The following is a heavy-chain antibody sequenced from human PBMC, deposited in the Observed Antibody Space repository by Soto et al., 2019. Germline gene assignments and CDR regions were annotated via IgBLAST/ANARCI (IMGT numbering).Heavy chain of an antibody. CDR2: IYYSGST. CDR1: GCSISSYY. Sequence: PAETLSLTCTVSGCSISSYYVSWIRQPPGKGLEWIGYIYYSGSTNYNPSLKSRVTISVDTSKNQFSLKLSSVTAADTAVYYCARGLMEAYFDYWGQGTLVTVS. D-gene: IGHD3-3*01. V-gene: IGHV4-59*01. CDR3: ARGLMEAYFDY. J-gene: IGHJ4*02.